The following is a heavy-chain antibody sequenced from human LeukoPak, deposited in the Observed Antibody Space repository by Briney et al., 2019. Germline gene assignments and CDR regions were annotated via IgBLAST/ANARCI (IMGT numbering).Heavy chain of an antibody. J-gene: IGHJ4*02. D-gene: IGHD3-22*01. V-gene: IGHV3-53*01. Sequence: GGSLRLSCTVSGFTVSSNSMSWVRQAPGKGLEWVSFIYSGDTHYSDSVKGRFTISRDHSKNTLYLQMNSLRAEDTAVYYCARIEDYDSSGYYGGYWGQGTLVTVSS. CDR3: ARIEDYDSSGYYGGY. CDR2: IYSGDT. CDR1: GFTVSSNS.